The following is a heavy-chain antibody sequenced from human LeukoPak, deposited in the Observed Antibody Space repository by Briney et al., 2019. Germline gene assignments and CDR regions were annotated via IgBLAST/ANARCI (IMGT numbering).Heavy chain of an antibody. D-gene: IGHD3-9*01. V-gene: IGHV3-7*01. J-gene: IGHJ4*02. CDR1: GFTFSSYW. Sequence: GRSLRLSCAASGFTFSSYWMSWVRQAPGKGLEWVANIKQDGSEKYYVDSVKGRLTISRDNAKNSLYLQMNSLRAEDTAVYYCARDRVLRYFDGVFDYWGQGTLVTVSS. CDR3: ARDRVLRYFDGVFDY. CDR2: IKQDGSEK.